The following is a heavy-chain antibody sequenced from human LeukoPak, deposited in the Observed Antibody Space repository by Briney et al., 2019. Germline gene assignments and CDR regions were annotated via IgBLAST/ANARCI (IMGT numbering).Heavy chain of an antibody. CDR2: INYSGRI. CDR1: SGFISSYY. CDR3: ARLVDYDNSGDPDIFDV. Sequence: SETLSLTCIVSSGFISSYYWSWIRQTPGKGLEWIAFINYSGRIKYNPSLQSRVSISLDTSKNHFSLQLRSVMAADTAVYYCARLVDYDNSGDPDIFDVWGQGTIVSIS. J-gene: IGHJ3*01. V-gene: IGHV4-59*01. D-gene: IGHD3-22*01.